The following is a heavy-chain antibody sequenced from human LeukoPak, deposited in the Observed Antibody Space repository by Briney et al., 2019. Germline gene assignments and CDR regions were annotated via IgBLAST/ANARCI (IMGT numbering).Heavy chain of an antibody. J-gene: IGHJ4*02. CDR3: ARSTMVRGVIITLPPDY. CDR2: IKQDGSER. CDR1: GFTFSSYW. V-gene: IGHV3-7*01. Sequence: GGSLRLSCAASGFTFSSYWMSWVRQAPGQGLEWVANIKQDGSERYYADSVKGRFTISRDNAKNTLYLQMNSLRAEDTAVYYCARSTMVRGVIITLPPDYWGEGTLVSDSS. D-gene: IGHD3-10*01.